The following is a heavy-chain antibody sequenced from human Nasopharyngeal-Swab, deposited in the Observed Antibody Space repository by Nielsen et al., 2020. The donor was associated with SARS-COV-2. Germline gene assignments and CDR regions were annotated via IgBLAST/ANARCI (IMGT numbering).Heavy chain of an antibody. CDR1: GGSISGYF. D-gene: IGHD1-1*01. Sequence: SETLSLTCSVSGGSISGYFLSWIRQPAGEGLEWIGRVNTSGSTNYNPSLKSRVTISIDMSKNQFSLELRSVTAADTAFYYCARSGTTKYGLDVWGQGTTVIVSS. J-gene: IGHJ6*01. CDR2: VNTSGST. V-gene: IGHV4-4*07. CDR3: ARSGTTKYGLDV.